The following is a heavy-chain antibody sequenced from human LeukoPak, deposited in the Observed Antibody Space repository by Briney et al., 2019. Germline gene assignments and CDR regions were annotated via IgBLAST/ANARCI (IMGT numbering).Heavy chain of an antibody. J-gene: IGHJ3*02. CDR1: GFTFSTYA. D-gene: IGHD6-19*01. Sequence: LGGSHRLSCAASGFTFSTYAMSWVRQAPGKGLEWVSGITNSGGSTYYAASMKGRITISRDNPKNTLYLQMNSLRAEDTAVYYCARLGEWLVHDAFHIWGQGTMDRVSS. CDR3: ARLGEWLVHDAFHI. CDR2: ITNSGGST. V-gene: IGHV3-23*01.